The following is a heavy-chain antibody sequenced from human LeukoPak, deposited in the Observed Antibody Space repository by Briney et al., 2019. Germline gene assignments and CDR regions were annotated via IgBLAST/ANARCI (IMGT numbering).Heavy chain of an antibody. J-gene: IGHJ6*02. V-gene: IGHV4-4*07. Sequence: PSETLSLTCTVSGGSISSYYWSWIRQPAGKGLEWIGRIYTSGSTNYNPSLKSRVTMSVDTSKNQSSLKLSSVTAADTAVYYCARAFIAAAEDYYGTDVWGQGTTVTVSS. CDR1: GGSISSYY. D-gene: IGHD6-13*01. CDR2: IYTSGST. CDR3: ARAFIAAAEDYYGTDV.